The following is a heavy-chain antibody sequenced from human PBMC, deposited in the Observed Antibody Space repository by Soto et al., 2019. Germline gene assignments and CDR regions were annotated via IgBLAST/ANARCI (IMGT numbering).Heavy chain of an antibody. J-gene: IGHJ4*02. CDR2: ISNDGNSK. Sequence: GGSLRLSCAASGFTFRDYAIHWVRQAPGKGLEWVAVISNDGNSKHDADSVKGRFTISRDNSKNTMYLQMNSLRAEDTAVYYCARDSFARDDILTGYSFDYWGLGTLVTVSS. V-gene: IGHV3-30-3*01. D-gene: IGHD3-9*01. CDR1: GFTFRDYA. CDR3: ARDSFARDDILTGYSFDY.